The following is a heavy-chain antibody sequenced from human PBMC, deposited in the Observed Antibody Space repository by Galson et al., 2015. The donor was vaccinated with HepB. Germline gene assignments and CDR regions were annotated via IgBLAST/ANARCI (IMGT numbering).Heavy chain of an antibody. V-gene: IGHV3-30*04. CDR1: GFTFSSYA. Sequence: SLRLSCAASGFTFSSYAMHWVRQAPGKGLEWVAVISYDGSNKYYADSVKGRFTISRDNSKNTLYLQMNSLRAEDTAVYYCASELNSSGWYAYYYYGMDVWGQGTTVTVSS. CDR3: ASELNSSGWYAYYYYGMDV. D-gene: IGHD6-19*01. CDR2: ISYDGSNK. J-gene: IGHJ6*02.